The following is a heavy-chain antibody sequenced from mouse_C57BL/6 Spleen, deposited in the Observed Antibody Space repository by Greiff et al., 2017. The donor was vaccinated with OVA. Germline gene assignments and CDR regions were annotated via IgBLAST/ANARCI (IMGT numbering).Heavy chain of an antibody. V-gene: IGHV5-16*01. J-gene: IGHJ2*01. CDR1: GFTFSDYY. CDR3: ARVEGNYYFDY. CDR2: INYDGSST. D-gene: IGHD2-1*01. Sequence: EVNVVESEGGLVQPGRSMKLSCTASGFTFSDYYMAWVRQVPEKGLEWVANINYDGSSTYYLDSLKSRFIISRDNAKNILYLQMSSLKSEDTATYYCARVEGNYYFDYWGQGTTLTVSS.